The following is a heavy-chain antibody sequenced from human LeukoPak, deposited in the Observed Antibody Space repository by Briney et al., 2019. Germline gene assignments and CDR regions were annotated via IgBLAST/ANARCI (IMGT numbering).Heavy chain of an antibody. J-gene: IGHJ4*02. Sequence: SETLSLTCTVSGYSISTSYYWGWIRQPPGKGLEWIGSIYHSGNTYYNPSLKSRVTISVDTSKNQFSLKLSSVTAADTAVYYCAREQRADYYDILTGYYMASYFDYWGQGTLVTVSS. V-gene: IGHV4-38-2*02. D-gene: IGHD3-9*01. CDR1: GYSISTSYY. CDR2: IYHSGNT. CDR3: AREQRADYYDILTGYYMASYFDY.